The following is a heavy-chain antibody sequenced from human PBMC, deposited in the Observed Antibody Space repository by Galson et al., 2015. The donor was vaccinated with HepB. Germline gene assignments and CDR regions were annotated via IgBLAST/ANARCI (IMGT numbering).Heavy chain of an antibody. J-gene: IGHJ5*01. V-gene: IGHV3-11*01. D-gene: IGHD6-13*01. CDR2: IGRSGSPI. CDR1: GFTFNDYY. Sequence: SLRLSCAASGFTFNDYYMSWVRQAPGKGLEWIAYIGRSGSPIFYADYVKGRFTISRDNAKKSLFLQMESLRVEDTAVYYCVRFSREKSWFRLWFDSWGQGSPVTVSS. CDR3: VRFSREKSWFRLWFDS.